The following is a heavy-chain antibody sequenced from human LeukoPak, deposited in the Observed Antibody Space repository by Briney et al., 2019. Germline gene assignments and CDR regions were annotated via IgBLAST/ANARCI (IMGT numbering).Heavy chain of an antibody. D-gene: IGHD4-17*01. J-gene: IGHJ6*03. CDR3: ARGGDYGDYEDYYYMDV. Sequence: SETLSLTCTVSGGSISSYYWSWIRQPPGKGLEWIGYMYYSGSTNYNPSLKSRVTISVDMSKNQLSLKLSSVTAADTAVYYCARGGDYGDYEDYYYMDVWGKGTTVTVSS. CDR1: GGSISSYY. CDR2: MYYSGST. V-gene: IGHV4-59*01.